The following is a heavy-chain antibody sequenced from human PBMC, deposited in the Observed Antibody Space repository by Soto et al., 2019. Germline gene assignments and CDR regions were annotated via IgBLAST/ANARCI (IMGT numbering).Heavy chain of an antibody. CDR3: ARGPSYDILTGYYVSAFDI. J-gene: IGHJ3*02. CDR1: GGSFSGYY. Sequence: SETLSLTCAVYGGSFSGYYWSWIRQPPGKGLEWIGEINHSGSTNYNPSLKSRVTISVDTSKNQFSLKLSSVTAADTAVYYRARGPSYDILTGYYVSAFDIWGQGTVVTVSS. CDR2: INHSGST. D-gene: IGHD3-9*01. V-gene: IGHV4-34*01.